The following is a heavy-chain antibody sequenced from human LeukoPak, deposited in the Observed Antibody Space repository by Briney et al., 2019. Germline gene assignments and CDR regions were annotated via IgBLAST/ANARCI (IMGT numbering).Heavy chain of an antibody. CDR1: GDSVSGSSVT. D-gene: IGHD6-19*01. CDR2: TYYRSKWYN. V-gene: IGHV6-1*01. Sequence: PSQTLSLTCAISGDSVSGSSVTWNWIRQSPSRGLEWLGRTYYRSKWYNDYAVSVKSRITINPDTSKNQFSLQLNSVTPEDTAVYYCARAGTSSDWSGNWFDPWGQGTLVTVSS. CDR3: ARAGTSSDWSGNWFDP. J-gene: IGHJ5*02.